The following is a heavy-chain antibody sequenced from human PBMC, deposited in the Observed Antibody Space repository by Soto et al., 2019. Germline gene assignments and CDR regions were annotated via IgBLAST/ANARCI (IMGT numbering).Heavy chain of an antibody. CDR1: GGTFSSYA. Sequence: QVQLVQSGAEVKKPGSSVKVSCKASGGTFSSYAISWVRQAPGQGLEWMGGIIPIFGTANYAQKFQGRVTITADESTSTAYMELSSLRSEDTAVYYCARPSLTWINYYFDYWGQGTLVTVSS. J-gene: IGHJ4*02. D-gene: IGHD5-12*01. CDR2: IIPIFGTA. CDR3: ARPSLTWINYYFDY. V-gene: IGHV1-69*12.